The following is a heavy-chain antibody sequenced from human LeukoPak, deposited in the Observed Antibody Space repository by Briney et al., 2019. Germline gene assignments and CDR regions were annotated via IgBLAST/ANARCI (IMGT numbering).Heavy chain of an antibody. CDR2: TSSDGTDT. V-gene: IGHV3-30-3*01. D-gene: IGHD3-10*01. Sequence: GGSLRLSCAGSGFTFTDYTIHWVRQTPGMGLEWLAATSSDGTDTFYADSVQGRFTISRDNSKNTVYLQMDRLRVEDTALYYCAREFTIRSYSHCQGFWGQGTLVTVSS. J-gene: IGHJ4*02. CDR1: GFTFTDYT. CDR3: AREFTIRSYSHCQGF.